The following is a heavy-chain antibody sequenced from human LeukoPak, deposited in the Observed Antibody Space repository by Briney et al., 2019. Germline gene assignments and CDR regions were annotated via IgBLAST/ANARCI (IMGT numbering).Heavy chain of an antibody. CDR3: ARGRSYYGLYDY. Sequence: GGSLRLSCAASGFTFSSYGMHWVRQAPGKGLEWVAVISYDGSNKYYADFVKGRFTISRDNSKNTLYLQMNSLRAEDTAVYYCARGRSYYGLYDYWGQGTLVTVSS. D-gene: IGHD1-26*01. CDR2: ISYDGSNK. CDR1: GFTFSSYG. V-gene: IGHV3-30*03. J-gene: IGHJ4*02.